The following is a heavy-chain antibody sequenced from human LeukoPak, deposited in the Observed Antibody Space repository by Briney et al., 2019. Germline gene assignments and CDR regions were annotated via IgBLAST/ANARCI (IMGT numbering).Heavy chain of an antibody. CDR1: GYTFTSYD. CDR3: ARWLYYYDSSGYGDHAFDI. J-gene: IGHJ3*02. V-gene: IGHV1-8*01. D-gene: IGHD3-22*01. Sequence: GASVKLSFKASGYTFTSYDINWVRHATGQGLELMGWMNPNSGNTGYAQKFQGRVTMTRNTSISTAYMELSSLRSEDRAVYYCARWLYYYDSSGYGDHAFDIWGQGTMVTVSS. CDR2: MNPNSGNT.